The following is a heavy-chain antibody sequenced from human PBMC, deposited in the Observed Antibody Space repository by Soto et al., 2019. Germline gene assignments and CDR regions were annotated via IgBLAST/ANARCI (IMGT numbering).Heavy chain of an antibody. CDR3: ARDFSMVIVAPGD. V-gene: IGHV3-33*01. Sequence: SLRLSCAASGFTFSSYAMHWVRQAPGKGLEWVGFIWYDGSNTFYAESVKGRFTISRDNSKNTVYLQINALRAEDTAVYYWARDFSMVIVAPGDWGQGTRVTVSS. CDR2: IWYDGSNT. D-gene: IGHD5-12*01. J-gene: IGHJ4*02. CDR1: GFTFSSYA.